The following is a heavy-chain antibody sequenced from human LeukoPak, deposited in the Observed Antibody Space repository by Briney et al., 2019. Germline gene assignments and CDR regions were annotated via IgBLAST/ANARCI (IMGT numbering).Heavy chain of an antibody. J-gene: IGHJ3*01. CDR2: IYYSGST. V-gene: IGHV4-59*01. CDR3: ARGYYDILTGPTADAFDV. CDR1: GGSISNKY. D-gene: IGHD3-9*01. Sequence: SETLSLTCTVSGGSISNKYWSWIRQPPGKGLEWIGYIYYSGSTNYNPSLKSRVTISVDTSKNQFSLRLSSVTAADTAVYYCARGYYDILTGPTADAFDVWGQGTMVTVSS.